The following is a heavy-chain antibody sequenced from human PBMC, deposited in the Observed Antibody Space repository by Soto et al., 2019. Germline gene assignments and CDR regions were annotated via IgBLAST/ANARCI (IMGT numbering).Heavy chain of an antibody. D-gene: IGHD5-12*01. Sequence: ASVKVSCKVSGYTLTELSMHWVRQAPGKGLEWMGGFDPEDGETIYAQKFQGRVTMTEDTSTDTAYMELSSLRSEDTAVYYCATDLPRGYSGYDLTFDYWGQGTLVNVSS. CDR1: GYTLTELS. J-gene: IGHJ4*02. V-gene: IGHV1-24*01. CDR2: FDPEDGET. CDR3: ATDLPRGYSGYDLTFDY.